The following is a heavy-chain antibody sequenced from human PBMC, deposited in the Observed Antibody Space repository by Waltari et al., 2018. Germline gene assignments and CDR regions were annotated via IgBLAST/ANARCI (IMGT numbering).Heavy chain of an antibody. CDR3: ARDPWYSSGWYSEFDY. V-gene: IGHV4-4*07. J-gene: IGHJ4*02. D-gene: IGHD6-19*01. Sequence: QVQLQESGPGLVKPSETLSLTCTVSGGSISSYYWRWIRQPAGKGLEWIGRIYTSGSTNYNPSLKSRVTMSVDTSKNQFSLKLSSVTAADTAVYYCARDPWYSSGWYSEFDYWGQGTLVTVSS. CDR2: IYTSGST. CDR1: GGSISSYY.